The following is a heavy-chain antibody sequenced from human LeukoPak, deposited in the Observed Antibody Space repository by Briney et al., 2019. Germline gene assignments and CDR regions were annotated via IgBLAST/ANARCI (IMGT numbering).Heavy chain of an antibody. CDR1: GGSIRTYY. Sequence: SETLSLTCSVSGGSIRTYYWSWIRQPAGQGLEWIGRIYSSGNTNYNPSLKSRVTMSVDTSKNQFSLKVRSVTAADTAVYYCARVGTTVSFGYWGQGTLVTVSS. D-gene: IGHD1-7*01. CDR3: ARVGTTVSFGY. CDR2: IYSSGNT. V-gene: IGHV4-4*07. J-gene: IGHJ4*02.